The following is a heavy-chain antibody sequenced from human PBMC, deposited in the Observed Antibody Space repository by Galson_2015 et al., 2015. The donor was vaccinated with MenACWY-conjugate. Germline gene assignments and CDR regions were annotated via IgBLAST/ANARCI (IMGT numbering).Heavy chain of an antibody. CDR1: GFTFSSYA. CDR3: AKALAWFGELLWY. V-gene: IGHV3-23*01. Sequence: SLRLSCAASGFTFSSYAMSWVRQAPGKGLEWVSAISGSGGSTYYADSVKGRFTISRDNSKNTLYLQMNSLRAEDTAVYYCAKALAWFGELLWYWGQGTLVTVSS. J-gene: IGHJ4*02. D-gene: IGHD3-10*01. CDR2: ISGSGGST.